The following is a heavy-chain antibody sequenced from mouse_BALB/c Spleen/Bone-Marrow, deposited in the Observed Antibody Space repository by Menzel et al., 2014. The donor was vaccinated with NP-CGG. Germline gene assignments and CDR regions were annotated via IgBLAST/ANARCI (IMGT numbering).Heavy chain of an antibody. Sequence: VKLQESGAELVRPGSPVKISCKASGYAFSVYWMNWVKQRPGQGLEWIGQIYPGDGDTNYNGKFKGRATLTADKYSNTAYMQLSSLTSEDSAVYFCARGGISVDYWGQGTTLTVSS. J-gene: IGHJ2*01. CDR3: ARGGISVDY. CDR1: GYAFSVYW. V-gene: IGHV1-80*01. CDR2: IYPGDGDT.